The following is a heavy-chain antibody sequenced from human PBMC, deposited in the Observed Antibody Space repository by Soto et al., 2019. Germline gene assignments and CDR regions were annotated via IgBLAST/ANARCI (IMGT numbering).Heavy chain of an antibody. CDR2: IKQDGSEK. Sequence: EVQLVESGGGLVQPGGSLRLSCAASGFTFSSYWMSWVRQAPGKGLEWVANIKQDGSEKYYVDSVKGRFTISRDNAKNSLYLQMNSLRDEDTAVYYCARDSGSYWGGGAFDIWGQGTMVTVSS. D-gene: IGHD1-26*01. J-gene: IGHJ3*02. CDR3: ARDSGSYWGGGAFDI. CDR1: GFTFSSYW. V-gene: IGHV3-7*03.